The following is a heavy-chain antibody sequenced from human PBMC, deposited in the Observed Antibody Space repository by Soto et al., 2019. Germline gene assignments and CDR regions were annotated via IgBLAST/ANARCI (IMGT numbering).Heavy chain of an antibody. V-gene: IGHV3-30*18. D-gene: IGHD1-26*01. CDR2: ISHDGTTK. Sequence: QVQLVESGGGVVQPGRSLRLSCAASGFTFSLYGIHWVRRAPGKGPEWLAVISHDGTTKYYADSVKGRFTVSRENSEKTAFLQMNSLGGEDTAVYYCAKDFPSGSTCYDPFAPWGLGTSVTVS. CDR3: AKDFPSGSTCYDPFAP. J-gene: IGHJ5*02. CDR1: GFTFSLYG.